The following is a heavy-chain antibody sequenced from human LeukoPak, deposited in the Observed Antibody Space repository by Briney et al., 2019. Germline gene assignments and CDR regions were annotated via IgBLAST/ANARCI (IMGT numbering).Heavy chain of an antibody. V-gene: IGHV1-18*04. CDR1: GYSFSSYT. D-gene: IGHD6-6*01. Sequence: ASVKVSCKASGYSFSSYTITWVRQAPGQGLEWMGSISPYNGYTNSAQKFQGRVTMTTDTATRTAHMAMTSLKSDDTAVYYCPRGNVAARRGPFDIWGQGTMVIVSS. J-gene: IGHJ3*02. CDR2: ISPYNGYT. CDR3: PRGNVAARRGPFDI.